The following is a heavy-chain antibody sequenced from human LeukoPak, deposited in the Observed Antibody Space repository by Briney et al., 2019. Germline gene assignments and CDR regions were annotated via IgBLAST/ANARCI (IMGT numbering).Heavy chain of an antibody. V-gene: IGHV4-34*01. Sequence: SETLSLTCAVYGGSFSGYYWSWIRQPPGKGLEWIGEINHSGSTNYNPSLKSRVTISVDTSKNQFSLKLSSVTAADTDVYYCARNFGTFDPWGQGTLVTVSS. CDR3: ARNFGTFDP. D-gene: IGHD3-3*01. CDR1: GGSFSGYY. CDR2: INHSGST. J-gene: IGHJ5*02.